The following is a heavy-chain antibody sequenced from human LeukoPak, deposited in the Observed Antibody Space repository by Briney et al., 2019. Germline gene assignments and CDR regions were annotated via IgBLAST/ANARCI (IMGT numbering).Heavy chain of an antibody. V-gene: IGHV3-11*01. Sequence: GGSLRLSCAASGFTFSDYYMSWIRQAPGKGLEWVSYISSSGSTIYYADSVKGRFTISRDNAKNSLYLQMNSLRAEDTAVYYCARAPEPVAGEAPKWYFDLWGRGTLVTVSS. CDR2: ISSSGSTI. J-gene: IGHJ2*01. CDR3: ARAPEPVAGEAPKWYFDL. D-gene: IGHD6-19*01. CDR1: GFTFSDYY.